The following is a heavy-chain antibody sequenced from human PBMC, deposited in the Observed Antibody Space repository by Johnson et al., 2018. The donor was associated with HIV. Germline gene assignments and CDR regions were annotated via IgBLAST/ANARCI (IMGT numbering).Heavy chain of an antibody. V-gene: IGHV3-48*03. D-gene: IGHD3-3*01. CDR1: GFTFSSYA. J-gene: IGHJ3*02. Sequence: VQLVESGGGVVQPGRSLRLSCAASGFTFSSYAMHWVRQAPGKGLEWVSYISSSGSTIYYADSVKGRFTISRENAKNSLYLQMNSLRAEDTAVYYCASLINYNFWSGYSVSDAFDIWGQGTMVTVSS. CDR3: ASLINYNFWSGYSVSDAFDI. CDR2: ISSSGSTI.